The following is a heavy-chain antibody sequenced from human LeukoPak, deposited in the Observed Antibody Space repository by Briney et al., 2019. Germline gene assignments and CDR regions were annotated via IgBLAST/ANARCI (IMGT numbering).Heavy chain of an antibody. J-gene: IGHJ4*02. D-gene: IGHD3-10*01. CDR1: GGSFSGYY. CDR3: ARRTKTMVRGVIISYYFDY. V-gene: IGHV4-34*01. Sequence: SETLSLTFAVYGGSFSGYYWSWIRQPPGKGLEWIGEINHSGSTNYNPSLKSRVTISVDTSKNQFSLKLSSVTAADTAVYYCARRTKTMVRGVIISYYFDYWGQGTLVTVSS. CDR2: INHSGST.